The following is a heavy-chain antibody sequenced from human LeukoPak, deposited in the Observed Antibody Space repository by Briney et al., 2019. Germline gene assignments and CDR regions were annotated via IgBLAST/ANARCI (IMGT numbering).Heavy chain of an antibody. CDR3: AKLRGHYDYVWGSYRLYYFDY. D-gene: IGHD3-16*02. V-gene: IGHV3-30*18. CDR1: GFTFSSYG. Sequence: GGSLRLSCAASGFTFSSYGMHWVRQAPGKGLEWVAVISYDGSNKYYADSVKGRFTISRDNSKNTLYLQMNSLRAEDTAVYYCAKLRGHYDYVWGSYRLYYFDYWGQGTLVTVSS. CDR2: ISYDGSNK. J-gene: IGHJ4*02.